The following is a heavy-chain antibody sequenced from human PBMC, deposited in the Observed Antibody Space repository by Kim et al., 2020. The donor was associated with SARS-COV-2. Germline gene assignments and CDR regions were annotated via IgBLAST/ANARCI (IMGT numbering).Heavy chain of an antibody. J-gene: IGHJ6*02. V-gene: IGHV5-51*01. CDR3: ARHGVVATIRGRRYFHGMDV. CDR1: GYSFTSYW. D-gene: IGHD5-12*01. CDR2: IYPGDSDT. Sequence: GESLKISCKGSGYSFTSYWIGWVRQMPGKGLEWMGIIYPGDSDTRYSPSFQGQVTISADKSISTAYLQWSSLRASDTAMYYCARHGVVATIRGRRYFHGMDVWGRGTTVTVSS.